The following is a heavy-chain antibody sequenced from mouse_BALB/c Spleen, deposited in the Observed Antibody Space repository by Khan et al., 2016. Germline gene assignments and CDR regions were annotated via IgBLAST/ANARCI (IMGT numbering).Heavy chain of an antibody. J-gene: IGHJ4*01. CDR3: ARRGNYAMDY. Sequence: EVQLQESGPGLVKPSQSLSLTCTVTGYSITSDYAWNWIRQFPGNKLEWMGYISYSGSTSYNPSLKSRISITRATSKNQFFLQLNSVTTEDTATYDCARRGNYAMDYWGQGTSVTVSS. D-gene: IGHD1-1*01. CDR1: GYSITSDYA. V-gene: IGHV3-2*02. CDR2: ISYSGST.